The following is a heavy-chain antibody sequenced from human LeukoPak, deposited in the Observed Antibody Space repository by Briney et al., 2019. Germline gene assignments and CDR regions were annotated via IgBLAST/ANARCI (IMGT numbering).Heavy chain of an antibody. V-gene: IGHV4-34*01. CDR2: INHSGST. CDR3: AREIRYYYDSSGYYYNHFDY. CDR1: GGSFSGYY. Sequence: SSETLSLTCAVYGGSFSGYYWSWIRQPPGKGLEWIGEINHSGSTNYNPSLKSRVTISVDTSKNQFSLKLSSVTAADTAVYYCAREIRYYYDSSGYYYNHFDYWGQGTLVTVSS. D-gene: IGHD3-22*01. J-gene: IGHJ4*02.